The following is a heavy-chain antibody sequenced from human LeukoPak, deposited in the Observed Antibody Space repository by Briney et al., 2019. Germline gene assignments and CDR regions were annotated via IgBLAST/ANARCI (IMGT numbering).Heavy chain of an antibody. J-gene: IGHJ5*02. CDR3: ARYHADSVAGFDP. CDR2: TYSGGST. D-gene: IGHD4-17*01. V-gene: IGHV3-66*01. CDR1: GFTFSSYW. Sequence: GGSLRLSCAASGFTFSSYWMHWVRQAPGKGLEWVSVTYSGGSTHYADSVKGRFTISRDNSKNTLYLQMNSLRAEDTAVYYCARYHADSVAGFDPWGQGTQVTVSS.